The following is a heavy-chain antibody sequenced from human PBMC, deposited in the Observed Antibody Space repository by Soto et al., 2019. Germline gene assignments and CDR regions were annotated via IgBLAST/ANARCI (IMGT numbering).Heavy chain of an antibody. J-gene: IGHJ5*02. CDR2: IYVNDNR. V-gene: IGHV3-66*01. Sequence: GGFLRLSCAVSRLRVTNHYMTWVRQAPGKGLEWVSVIYVNDNRYYAESVKGRFTISRGSSKNTVYLQMNSLRVDDTAVYYCARDYSVSGSYAPWFDPWGQGTLVTVSS. CDR3: ARDYSVSGSYAPWFDP. CDR1: RLRVTNHY. D-gene: IGHD3-10*01.